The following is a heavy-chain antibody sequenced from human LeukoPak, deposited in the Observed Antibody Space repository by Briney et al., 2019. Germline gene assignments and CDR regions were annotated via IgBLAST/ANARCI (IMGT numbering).Heavy chain of an antibody. CDR1: GYIFTTYF. J-gene: IGHJ4*02. Sequence: ASVKVSCKASGYIFTTYFMHWLRQAPGQGPEWMGIINPRGGSTDYAQKFQDRITMTSDTSTSTVYMELKSLTSEDTAVYFCARVGTTGATADNWGQGTLVTVSS. V-gene: IGHV1-46*01. D-gene: IGHD4-11*01. CDR3: ARVGTTGATADN. CDR2: INPRGGST.